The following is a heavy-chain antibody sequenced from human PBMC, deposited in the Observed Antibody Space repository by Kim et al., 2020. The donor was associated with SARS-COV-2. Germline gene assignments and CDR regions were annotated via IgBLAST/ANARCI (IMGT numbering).Heavy chain of an antibody. D-gene: IGHD3-3*01. Sequence: ASVKVSCKASGYTFTSYGISWVRQAPGQGLEWMGWISAYNGNTNYAQKLQGRVTMTTDTSTSTAYMELRSLRSDDTAVYYCARDGFTIFGVVTEGGNWFDPWGQGTLVTVSS. V-gene: IGHV1-18*01. CDR2: ISAYNGNT. CDR1: GYTFTSYG. CDR3: ARDGFTIFGVVTEGGNWFDP. J-gene: IGHJ5*02.